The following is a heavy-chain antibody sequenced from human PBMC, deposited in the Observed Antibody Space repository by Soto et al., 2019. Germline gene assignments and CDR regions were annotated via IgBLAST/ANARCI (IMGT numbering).Heavy chain of an antibody. Sequence: PGGSLRLPCAASGFTFDDYAMHWVRQAPGKGLEWVSGISWNSGSIGYADSVKGRFTISRDNAKNSLYLQMNSLRAEDTALYYCAKDIMVFVFLSDYGIWGQGTLVTLAS. CDR2: ISWNSGSI. J-gene: IGHJ4*02. CDR3: AKDIMVFVFLSDYGI. D-gene: IGHD3-3*01. CDR1: GFTFDDYA. V-gene: IGHV3-9*01.